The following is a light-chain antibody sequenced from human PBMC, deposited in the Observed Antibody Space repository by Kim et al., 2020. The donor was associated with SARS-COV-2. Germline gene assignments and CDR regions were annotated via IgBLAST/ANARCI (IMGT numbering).Light chain of an antibody. CDR2: GAS. CDR1: QSLSSTY. Sequence: YPGERATLACRASQSLSSTYLAWYQQKPGQAPRLLIYGASTRATGVPSRFSGSGSGTDFTLTINSLQPEDFAVYYCQQDYNFPLTFGGGTKVDIK. J-gene: IGKJ4*01. V-gene: IGKV3D-7*01. CDR3: QQDYNFPLT.